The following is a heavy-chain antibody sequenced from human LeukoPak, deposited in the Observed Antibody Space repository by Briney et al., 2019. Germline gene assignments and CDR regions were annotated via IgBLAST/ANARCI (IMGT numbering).Heavy chain of an antibody. J-gene: IGHJ4*02. CDR1: GYSFTSYW. CDR2: IYPGDSDT. D-gene: IGHD6-19*01. Sequence: GEPLKISCKGSGYSFTSYWIGWVRQMPGKGLEWMGIIYPGDSDTRYSPSFQGQVTISADKSISTAYLQWSSLKASDTAMYYCARQTEYSIGWLDYWGQGTLGTVSP. CDR3: ARQTEYSIGWLDY. V-gene: IGHV5-51*01.